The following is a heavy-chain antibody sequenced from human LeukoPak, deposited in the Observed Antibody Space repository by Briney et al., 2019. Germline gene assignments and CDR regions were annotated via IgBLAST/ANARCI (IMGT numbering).Heavy chain of an antibody. CDR2: INSDGSST. V-gene: IGHV3-74*01. CDR3: ARTYGSGSYYNGLY. CDR1: GFTFSSYW. D-gene: IGHD3-10*01. Sequence: GGSLRLSCAASGFTFSSYWMHWVRQAPGKGLVWVSRINSDGSSTSYADSVKGRFTISRDSAKNTLYLQMNSLRAEDTAVYYCARTYGSGSYYNGLYWGQGTLVTVSS. J-gene: IGHJ4*02.